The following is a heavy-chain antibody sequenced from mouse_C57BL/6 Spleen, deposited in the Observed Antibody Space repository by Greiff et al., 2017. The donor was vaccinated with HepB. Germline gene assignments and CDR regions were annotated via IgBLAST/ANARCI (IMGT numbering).Heavy chain of an antibody. CDR3: ARGGRTGTFDY. D-gene: IGHD4-1*01. V-gene: IGHV1-80*01. CDR2: IYPGDGDT. Sequence: QVQLQQSGAELVKPGASVKISCKASGYAFSSYWMNWVKQRPGKGLEWIGQIYPGDGDTNYNGKFKGKATLTADKSSSTAYMQLSSLTSEDSAVYFCARGGRTGTFDYWGQGTTLTVSS. CDR1: GYAFSSYW. J-gene: IGHJ2*01.